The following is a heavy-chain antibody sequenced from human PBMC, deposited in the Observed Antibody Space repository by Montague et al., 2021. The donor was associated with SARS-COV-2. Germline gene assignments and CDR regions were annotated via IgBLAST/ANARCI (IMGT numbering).Heavy chain of an antibody. D-gene: IGHD4-11*01. CDR2: INDRGVTNX. CDR3: ARWDPQTLTVISLRGKSANDY. Sequence: SETLSLTCAVYGESFSGFFWSWIRQPPGKGLEWIAEINDRGVTNXNYNPSLGSRVTISADTSKNQFSLKLRSVTAADTAVYYCARWDPQTLTVISLRGKSANDYWGQGTPVTVSS. CDR1: GESFSGFF. J-gene: IGHJ4*02. V-gene: IGHV4-34*01.